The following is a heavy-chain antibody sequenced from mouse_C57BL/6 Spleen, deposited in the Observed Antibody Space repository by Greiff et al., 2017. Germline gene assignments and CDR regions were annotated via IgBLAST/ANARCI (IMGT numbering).Heavy chain of an antibody. V-gene: IGHV1-81*01. CDR2: IYPRSGNT. CDR3: ARDYGSPWYFDV. J-gene: IGHJ1*03. Sequence: VQLQQSGAELARPGASVKLSCKASGYTFTSYGISWVKQRTGQGLEWIGEIYPRSGNTYYNEKFKGKATLTADKSSSTAYMELRSRTSADSAVYFCARDYGSPWYFDVWGTGTTVTVSS. CDR1: GYTFTSYG. D-gene: IGHD1-1*01.